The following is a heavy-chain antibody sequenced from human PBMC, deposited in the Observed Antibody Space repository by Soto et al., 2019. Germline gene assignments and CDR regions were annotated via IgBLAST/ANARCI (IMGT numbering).Heavy chain of an antibody. CDR1: GYTFTSYG. Sequence: ASVKVSCKASGYTFTSYGISWVRQAPGQGLEWMGWISAYNGNTNYAQKLQGRVTMTTDTSTSTAYMELRSLRSDDTAVYYCARTIGYYHDYGMDVWGQGTTVTVSS. CDR3: ARTIGYYHDYGMDV. V-gene: IGHV1-18*04. CDR2: ISAYNGNT. J-gene: IGHJ6*02.